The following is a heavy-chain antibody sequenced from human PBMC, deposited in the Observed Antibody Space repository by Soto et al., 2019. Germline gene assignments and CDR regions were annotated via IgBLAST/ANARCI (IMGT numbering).Heavy chain of an antibody. CDR1: GYSFTSYW. Sequence: ASVKVSCKGSGYSFTSYWIGWVRQMPGKGLEWMGIIYPGDSDTRYSPSFQGQVTISANKSISTDYLQWSSLKASDTAMYCCARRTGDHAFDIWGQGTMVTVSS. CDR3: ARRTGDHAFDI. V-gene: IGHV5-51*01. CDR2: IYPGDSDT. J-gene: IGHJ3*02. D-gene: IGHD7-27*01.